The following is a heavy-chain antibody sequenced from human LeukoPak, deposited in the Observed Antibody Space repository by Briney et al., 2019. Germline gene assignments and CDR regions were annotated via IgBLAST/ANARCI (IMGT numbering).Heavy chain of an antibody. Sequence: GGSLRLSCAASGFTFSSYSMNWVRQAPGKGLEWVSGISWNSGSIGYADSVKGRFTISRDNAKNSLYLQMNSLRAEDTALYYCAREYSSSSLDYWGQGTLVAVSS. J-gene: IGHJ4*02. V-gene: IGHV3-9*01. D-gene: IGHD6-13*01. CDR2: ISWNSGSI. CDR3: AREYSSSSLDY. CDR1: GFTFSSYS.